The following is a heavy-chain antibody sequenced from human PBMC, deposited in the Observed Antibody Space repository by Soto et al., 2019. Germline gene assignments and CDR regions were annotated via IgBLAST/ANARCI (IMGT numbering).Heavy chain of an antibody. J-gene: IGHJ4*02. Sequence: PGGSLRLSCAASGFTFSTYVMSWVRQAPGKRLEWVSGIVGSGGNTYYADSVKGRFTISRDNSKNTLYLQMNSLRAEDAAVYYCAKFSSAWFQVVDYWGQGTPVTVSS. CDR2: IVGSGGNT. CDR1: GFTFSTYV. D-gene: IGHD6-19*01. V-gene: IGHV3-23*01. CDR3: AKFSSAWFQVVDY.